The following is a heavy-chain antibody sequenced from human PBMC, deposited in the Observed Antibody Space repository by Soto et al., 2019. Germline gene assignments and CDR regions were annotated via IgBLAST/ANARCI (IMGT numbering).Heavy chain of an antibody. CDR1: GFIFNSYG. Sequence: GGSLRLSCAASGFIFNSYGMHWVRQSPGKGLEWVAVVWNDGNSKYYLDSVKGRFTISRDESQNTLYLQMNSLETEDTAVYYCTSLYYGHWGQGTLVTVSS. D-gene: IGHD3-3*01. V-gene: IGHV3-33*01. J-gene: IGHJ4*02. CDR3: TSLYYGH. CDR2: VWNDGNSK.